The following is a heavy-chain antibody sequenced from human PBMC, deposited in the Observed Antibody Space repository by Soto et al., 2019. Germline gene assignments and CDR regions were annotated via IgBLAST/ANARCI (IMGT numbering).Heavy chain of an antibody. Sequence: EVQLLESGGGLVKPGGSLRLSCAASGFTFSSYTMNWVRQAPGKGLEWVSSITSSSSAIYYADSLRGRFTISRDNAKNSLHLQMNGLRAEAASVYYCARDSNTGTSRFNYWGQESLVTVSS. D-gene: IGHD2-2*01. CDR3: ARDSNTGTSRFNY. J-gene: IGHJ4*02. CDR2: ITSSSSAI. CDR1: GFTFSSYT. V-gene: IGHV3-21*01.